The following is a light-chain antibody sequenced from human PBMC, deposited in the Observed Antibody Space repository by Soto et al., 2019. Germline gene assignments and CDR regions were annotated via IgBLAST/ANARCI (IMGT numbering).Light chain of an antibody. Sequence: ELVLTQSRGTLSLSPGERATLXXRASQSVSSSYLAWYQQKPGQAPRLXXYGASSRATGILDRFSGSGSGRDFTLTIIRLEPEDFAVYYCQQYGSSPRITFGQGTRLEIK. V-gene: IGKV3-20*01. CDR1: QSVSSSY. CDR2: GAS. J-gene: IGKJ5*01. CDR3: QQYGSSPRIT.